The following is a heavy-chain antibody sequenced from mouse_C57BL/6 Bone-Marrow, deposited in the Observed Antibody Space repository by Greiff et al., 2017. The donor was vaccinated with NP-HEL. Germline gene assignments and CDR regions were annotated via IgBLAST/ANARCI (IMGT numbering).Heavy chain of an antibody. D-gene: IGHD1-1*01. CDR1: GYTFTSYG. CDR3: ARSYYGSRYYFDY. CDR2: IYPRSGNT. V-gene: IGHV1-81*01. J-gene: IGHJ2*01. Sequence: VKVVESGAELARPGASVKLSCKASGYTFTSYGISWVKQRTGQGLEWIGEIYPRSGNTYYNEKFKGKATLTADKSSSTAYMELRSLTSEDSAVYFCARSYYGSRYYFDYWGQGTTLTVSS.